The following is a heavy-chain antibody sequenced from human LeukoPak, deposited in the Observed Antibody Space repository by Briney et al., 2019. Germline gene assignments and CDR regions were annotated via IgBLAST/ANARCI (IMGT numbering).Heavy chain of an antibody. J-gene: IGHJ3*02. V-gene: IGHV3-21*01. CDR1: GFSFSSYN. CDR3: ARVMPRPYYYGSGSPNDAFDI. CDR2: ISSSSTYI. D-gene: IGHD3-10*01. Sequence: GGSLRLSCAASGFSFSSYNMNWVRQAPGKGLEWVSSISSSSTYIYYADSVKGRFTISRDNAKNSLYLQMNSLRAEDTAVYYCARVMPRPYYYGSGSPNDAFDIWGQGTMVTVSS.